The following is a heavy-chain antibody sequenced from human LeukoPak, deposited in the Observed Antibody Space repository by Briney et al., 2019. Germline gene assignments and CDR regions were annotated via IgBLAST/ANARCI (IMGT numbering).Heavy chain of an antibody. J-gene: IGHJ6*03. CDR2: IYHSGST. CDR1: GYSISSGYY. D-gene: IGHD4-11*01. Sequence: SETLSLTCTVSGYSISSGYYWGWIRQPPGKGLEWIGSIYHSGSTYYNPSLKSRVTILVDTSKNQFSLKLSSVTAADTAVYYCARDDYSNSYYYYYMDVWGKGTTVTVSS. CDR3: ARDDYSNSYYYYYMDV. V-gene: IGHV4-38-2*02.